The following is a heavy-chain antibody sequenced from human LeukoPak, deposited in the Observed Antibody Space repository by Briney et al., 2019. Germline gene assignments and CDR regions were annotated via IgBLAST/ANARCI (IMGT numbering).Heavy chain of an antibody. D-gene: IGHD3-16*01. CDR3: ARDRGSYVDY. Sequence: SETLSLTCTVSGGSISSHYWSWIRQPPGKGLEWIGYIYYSGTTNYNPSLKSRVTILVDTSKNQFSLKLSSVTAADTAVYYCARDRGSYVDYWGQGTLVTVSS. CDR2: IYYSGTT. J-gene: IGHJ4*02. CDR1: GGSISSHY. V-gene: IGHV4-59*11.